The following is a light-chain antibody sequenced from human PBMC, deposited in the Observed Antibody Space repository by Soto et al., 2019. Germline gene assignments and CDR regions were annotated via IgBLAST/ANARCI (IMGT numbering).Light chain of an antibody. V-gene: IGLV2-14*01. CDR1: DTDIGRHNY. J-gene: IGLJ2*01. CDR2: EVS. CDR3: TSYRSSFNLV. Sequence: QLVLTQPASVSGSPGQSVTISCTGTDTDIGRHNYVSWYQQYPGKAPILIIFEVSNRPSGVSDRYSGSKSSNTASLTISDLQPEDEAEYHCTSYRSSFNLVFGGGTKVTVL.